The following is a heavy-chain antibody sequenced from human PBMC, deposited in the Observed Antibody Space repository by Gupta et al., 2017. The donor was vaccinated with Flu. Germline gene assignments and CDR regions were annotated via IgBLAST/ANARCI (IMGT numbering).Heavy chain of an antibody. D-gene: IGHD5-18*01. CDR1: YW. CDR3: ATQGEHSAMVTFLDY. V-gene: IGHV3-7*01. CDR2: IKQDGSEK. J-gene: IGHJ4*02. Sequence: YWMSWVRQAPGKGLEWVANIKQDGSEKYYVDSVKGRFTVSRDNTKNSVYLDLNSLRAEDTGVYYCATQGEHSAMVTFLDYWGQGTLVTVSS.